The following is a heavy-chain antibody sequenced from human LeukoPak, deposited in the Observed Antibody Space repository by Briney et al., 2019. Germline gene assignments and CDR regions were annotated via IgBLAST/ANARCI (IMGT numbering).Heavy chain of an antibody. CDR1: GLTVISNY. V-gene: IGHV3-53*01. J-gene: IGHJ4*02. D-gene: IGHD3-10*01. CDR3: GRDPYNSGSSYFDY. CDR2: IYSGGST. Sequence: PGGSLRLSCAVSGLTVISNYMSWFSQAPGKGLEWVSAIYSGGSTFYADSVKGRFTISRDNSKNTLYLQMNSLRAEDTAVYYCGRDPYNSGSSYFDYWGQGTLVTVSS.